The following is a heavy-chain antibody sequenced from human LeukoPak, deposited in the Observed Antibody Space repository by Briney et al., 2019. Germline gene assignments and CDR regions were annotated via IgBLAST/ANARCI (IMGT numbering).Heavy chain of an antibody. V-gene: IGHV3-73*01. D-gene: IGHD1-7*01. Sequence: PGGSLRLSCAASGFTFSGSAMHWVRQASGKGLEWVGRIRSKANSYATAYAASVKGRFTISRDDSKNTAYLQMNSLKTEDTAVYYCTRENWNSFDYWGQGTLVTVSS. CDR2: IRSKANSYAT. CDR1: GFTFSGSA. CDR3: TRENWNSFDY. J-gene: IGHJ4*02.